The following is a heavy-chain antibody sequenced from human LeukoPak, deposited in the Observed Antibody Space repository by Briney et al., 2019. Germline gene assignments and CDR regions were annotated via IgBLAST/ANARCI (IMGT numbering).Heavy chain of an antibody. D-gene: IGHD4-17*01. CDR1: GGSISSGGYS. CDR3: ARGGGVTTFKY. J-gene: IGHJ4*02. CDR2: IYHSGST. Sequence: SETLSLTCAVSGGSISSGGYSWSWIRQPPGKGLEWIGYIYHSGSTYYNPSLKSRVTISVDTSKNQFSLKLSSVTAADTAVYYCARGGGVTTFKYWGQGTLVTVSS. V-gene: IGHV4-30-2*01.